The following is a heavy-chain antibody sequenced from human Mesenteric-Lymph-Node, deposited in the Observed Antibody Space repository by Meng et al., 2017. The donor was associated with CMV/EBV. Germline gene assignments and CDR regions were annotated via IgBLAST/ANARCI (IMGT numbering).Heavy chain of an antibody. J-gene: IGHJ4*02. V-gene: IGHV3-74*01. CDR2: INSDETST. Sequence: GSLRLSCAASGFTFSSYEMNWVRQAPGKGLVWVSRINSDETSTTYADSVKGRFTISRDNAKNTLFLQMNSLRPEDTAVYYCARYRVGGTHYDYWGQGTLVTVSS. CDR3: ARYRVGGTHYDY. CDR1: GFTFSSYE. D-gene: IGHD1-26*01.